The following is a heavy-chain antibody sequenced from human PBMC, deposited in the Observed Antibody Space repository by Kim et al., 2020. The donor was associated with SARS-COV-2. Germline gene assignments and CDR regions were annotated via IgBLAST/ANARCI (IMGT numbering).Heavy chain of an antibody. D-gene: IGHD4-17*01. CDR3: AKDLGPPDYGGNSGVSDY. V-gene: IGHV3-23*01. CDR1: GFTFSSYA. J-gene: IGHJ4*02. CDR2: ISGSGGST. Sequence: GGSLRLSCAASGFTFSSYAMSWVRQAPGKGLEWVSAISGSGGSTYYADSVKGRFTISRDNSKNTLYLQMNSLRAEDTAVYYCAKDLGPPDYGGNSGVSDYWGQGTLVTVSS.